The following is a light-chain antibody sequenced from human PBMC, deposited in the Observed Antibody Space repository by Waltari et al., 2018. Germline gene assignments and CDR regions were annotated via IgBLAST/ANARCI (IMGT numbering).Light chain of an antibody. CDR1: QSVTSN. J-gene: IGKJ1*01. CDR3: QHRSSWPWT. Sequence: EIVLTQSPATLSLSQGDRATLSCRASQSVTSNLAWYQQKPGQDPRHLIYDATKRATGIPARFSGSGSGTNLTLTISSLEPEDFAVYYCQHRSSWPWTFGQGTKVEIK. V-gene: IGKV3-11*01. CDR2: DAT.